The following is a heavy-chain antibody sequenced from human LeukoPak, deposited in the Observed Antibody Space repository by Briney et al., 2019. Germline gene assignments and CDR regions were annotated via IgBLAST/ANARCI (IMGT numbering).Heavy chain of an antibody. CDR1: GSSISSSSYY. V-gene: IGHV4-39*02. CDR3: ARESWETVLRFLEWSRAVDY. Sequence: SETLSLTCTVSGSSISSSSYYWGWIRQPPGKGLEWIGSIYYSGSTYYNPSLKSRVTISVDTSKNQFSLRLSSVTAADTAVYYCARESWETVLRFLEWSRAVDYWGQGTLVTVSS. D-gene: IGHD3-3*01. CDR2: IYYSGST. J-gene: IGHJ4*02.